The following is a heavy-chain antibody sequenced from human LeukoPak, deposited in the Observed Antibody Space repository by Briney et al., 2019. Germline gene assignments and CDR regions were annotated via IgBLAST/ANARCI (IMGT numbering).Heavy chain of an antibody. J-gene: IGHJ4*02. CDR3: AKSGELPNYFDY. CDR2: INPNSGGT. Sequence: ASVNVSCKASGYTFTGYYMHWVRQAPGQGLEWMGWINPNSGGTNYAQKFQGRVTMTRDTSISTVYMELSSLRSEDTAVYYCAKSGELPNYFDYWGQGNLVTVSS. D-gene: IGHD3-10*01. CDR1: GYTFTGYY. V-gene: IGHV1-2*02.